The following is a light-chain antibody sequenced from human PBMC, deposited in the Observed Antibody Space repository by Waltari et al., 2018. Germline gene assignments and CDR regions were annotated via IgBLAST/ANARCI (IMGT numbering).Light chain of an antibody. CDR3: QQYNEYPLS. Sequence: DIQMTQYPFSLPAAVGDRVTITCRASQSIGSWLAWYQQKPGKSPDLVISKSSVLRDGVPSRFSATGSGTDFTLTIMLLQPEDLATYFCQQYNEYPLSFGGGTKFEI. CDR1: QSIGSW. V-gene: IGKV1-5*03. J-gene: IGKJ4*01. CDR2: KSS.